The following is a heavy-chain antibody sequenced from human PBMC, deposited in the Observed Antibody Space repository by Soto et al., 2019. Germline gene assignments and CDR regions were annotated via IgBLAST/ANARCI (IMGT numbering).Heavy chain of an antibody. CDR1: GYTFTSYG. J-gene: IGHJ6*02. Sequence: AXVKVSGKASGYTFTSYGIRWVRQAPGQGLEWMGWISAYNGNTNYAQKLQGRVTMTTDTSTSTAYMELRSLRSDDTAVYYCATVVPAAIGYYYGMDVWGQGTTVTVSS. CDR3: ATVVPAAIGYYYGMDV. D-gene: IGHD2-2*02. V-gene: IGHV1-18*01. CDR2: ISAYNGNT.